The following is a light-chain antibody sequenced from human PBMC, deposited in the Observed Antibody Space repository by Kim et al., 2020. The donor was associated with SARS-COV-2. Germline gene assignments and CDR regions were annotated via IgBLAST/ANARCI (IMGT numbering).Light chain of an antibody. Sequence: PGQKVTISYSGSSSNIGNKYVSWYQQLPGTAPKLLIYDNNKRPSGIPDRFSGSKSGTSATLGITGLQTGDESDYYCGTWDSSLSAVFGGGTKLTVL. J-gene: IGLJ3*02. CDR2: DNN. V-gene: IGLV1-51*01. CDR1: SSNIGNKY. CDR3: GTWDSSLSAV.